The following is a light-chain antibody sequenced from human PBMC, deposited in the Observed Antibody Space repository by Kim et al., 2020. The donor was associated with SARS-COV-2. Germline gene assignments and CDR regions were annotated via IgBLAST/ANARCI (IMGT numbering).Light chain of an antibody. J-gene: IGKJ2*01. CDR1: QSVSSSY. V-gene: IGKV3-20*01. Sequence: TLSLSPGERATLSWRASQSVSSSYLAWYQQKPGQAPRLLIYGASSRATGIPDRFSGSGSGTDFTLTISRLEPEDFAVYYCQQYGSFFGQGTKLEIK. CDR3: QQYGSF. CDR2: GAS.